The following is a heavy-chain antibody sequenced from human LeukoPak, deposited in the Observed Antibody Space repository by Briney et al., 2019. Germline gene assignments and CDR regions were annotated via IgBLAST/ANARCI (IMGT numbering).Heavy chain of an antibody. D-gene: IGHD1-26*01. CDR2: INWNGGST. CDR3: ARLSRSGQYVFEY. Sequence: GGSLRLSCAASGFNFDDHGMSWVRQIPGKGLEWVSGINWNGGSTGYADSVKGRFTIPRDNAKKSLFLQMNSLRVDDTAFYHCARLSRSGQYVFEYWGQGIRVTVSS. CDR1: GFNFDDHG. J-gene: IGHJ4*02. V-gene: IGHV3-20*01.